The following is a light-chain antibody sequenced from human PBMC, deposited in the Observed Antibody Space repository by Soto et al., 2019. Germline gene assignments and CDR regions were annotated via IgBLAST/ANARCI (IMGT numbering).Light chain of an antibody. Sequence: EIVLTQSPGTLSLSPGERATLSCRASQSVSSSYLAWYQQKPGQAPRLLIYGASSRATGIPDRFSGSGSGTDFTITISRLEPEDFAVYYCQQYGSSQFTFGGGTKVDIK. CDR1: QSVSSSY. CDR3: QQYGSSQFT. V-gene: IGKV3-20*01. J-gene: IGKJ4*01. CDR2: GAS.